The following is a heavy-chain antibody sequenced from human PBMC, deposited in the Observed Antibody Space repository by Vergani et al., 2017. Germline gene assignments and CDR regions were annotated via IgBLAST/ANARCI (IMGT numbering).Heavy chain of an antibody. CDR2: ISGSGGST. V-gene: IGHV3-23*04. Sequence: EVQLVESGGGLVKPEGSLRLSCAASGFTFSSYAMSWVRQAPGKGLEWVSAISGSGGSTSYADSVKGRFTISRDNSKNTLYLQMNSPRAEDTAVYYCAKDSPRGKTNYYYYYMDVWGKGTTVTVSS. CDR1: GFTFSSYA. CDR3: AKDSPRGKTNYYYYYMDV. D-gene: IGHD3-10*01. J-gene: IGHJ6*03.